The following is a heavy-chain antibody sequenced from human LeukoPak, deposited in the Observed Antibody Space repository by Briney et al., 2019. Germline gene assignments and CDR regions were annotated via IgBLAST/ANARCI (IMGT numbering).Heavy chain of an antibody. D-gene: IGHD6-13*01. CDR1: GYTFTCYG. Sequence: ASVKGSCKASGYTFTCYGISWVRQAPGQGLEWMGWISAYNGNTNYAQKLQGRVTMTTDTSTSTAYMELRSLRSDDTAVYYCARVHRIAAAGSNYDYWGQGTLVTVSS. J-gene: IGHJ4*02. CDR2: ISAYNGNT. V-gene: IGHV1-18*01. CDR3: ARVHRIAAAGSNYDY.